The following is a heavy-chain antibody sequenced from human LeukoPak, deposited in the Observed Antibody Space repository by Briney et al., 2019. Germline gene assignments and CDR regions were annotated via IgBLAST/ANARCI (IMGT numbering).Heavy chain of an antibody. CDR3: ARVTITATGYDLDY. CDR2: ITTGGIYK. Sequence: PGGSLRLSCAASGFSFSNCNMNWVRQAPGKGLEWVSSITTGGIYKYYADSVKGRFTISRDNAKNLLYLQMKSLRVEDTAVYYCARVTITATGYDLDYWGQGTLVTVSS. CDR1: GFSFSNCN. D-gene: IGHD5-12*01. J-gene: IGHJ4*02. V-gene: IGHV3-21*01.